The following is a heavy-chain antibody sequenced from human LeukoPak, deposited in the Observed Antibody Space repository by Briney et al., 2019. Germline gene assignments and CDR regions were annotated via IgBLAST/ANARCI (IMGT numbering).Heavy chain of an antibody. D-gene: IGHD6-19*01. CDR2: INHSGST. CDR3: ARGHGYSSGWYEPYYYGMDV. V-gene: IGHV4-34*01. CDR1: GGSFSGYN. Sequence: SETLSLTCAVYGGSFSGYNWSWIRQPPGKGLEWIGEINHSGSTNYNPSLKSRVTISVDTSKNQFSLKLSSVTAADTAVYYCARGHGYSSGWYEPYYYGMDVWGQGTTVTVSS. J-gene: IGHJ6*02.